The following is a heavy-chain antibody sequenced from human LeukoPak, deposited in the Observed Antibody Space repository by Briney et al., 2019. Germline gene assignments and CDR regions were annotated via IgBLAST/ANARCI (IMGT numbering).Heavy chain of an antibody. CDR3: ASRSRWLQSPGY. CDR2: ISSSGSTI. Sequence: SGGSLRLSCAASGFTFSSYEMNWVRQAPGKGPEWVSYISSSGSTIYYADSVKGRFTISRDNAKNSLYLQMNSLRAEDTAVYYCASRSRWLQSPGYWGQGTLVTVSS. V-gene: IGHV3-48*03. D-gene: IGHD5-24*01. J-gene: IGHJ4*02. CDR1: GFTFSSYE.